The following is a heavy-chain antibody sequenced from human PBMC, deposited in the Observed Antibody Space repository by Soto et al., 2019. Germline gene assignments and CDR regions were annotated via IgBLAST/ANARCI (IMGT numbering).Heavy chain of an antibody. J-gene: IGHJ6*02. CDR3: VTVAQWFGENENYYGMDV. CDR2: IYYSGST. D-gene: IGHD3-10*01. Sequence: SETLSLTCTVSGGSISSSSYYWGWIRQPPGKGLEWIGSIYYSGSTYYNPSLKSRVTISVDTSKNQFSLKLSSVTAADTAVYYCVTVAQWFGENENYYGMDVWGQGTMVTVSS. V-gene: IGHV4-39*01. CDR1: GGSISSSSYY.